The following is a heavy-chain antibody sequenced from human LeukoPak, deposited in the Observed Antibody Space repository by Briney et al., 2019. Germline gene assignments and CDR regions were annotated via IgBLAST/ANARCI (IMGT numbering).Heavy chain of an antibody. J-gene: IGHJ5*02. CDR3: ARRLTQYDCFDP. V-gene: IGHV6-1*01. CDR1: GDSVSSNSAA. CDR2: TYYRSKWYN. D-gene: IGHD2-2*01. Sequence: KISQTLSLTCAISGDSVSSNSAAWNWIRQSPSRGLEWPGRTYYRSKWYNDYAVSVRGRITVNPDTSKNQFSLHLNSVTPEDTAVYYCARRLTQYDCFDPWGQGILVTVSS.